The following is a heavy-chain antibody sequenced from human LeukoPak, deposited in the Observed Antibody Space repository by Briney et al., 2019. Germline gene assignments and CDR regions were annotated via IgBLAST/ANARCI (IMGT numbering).Heavy chain of an antibody. Sequence: PGGSLRLSCGXSXXTFXTXXXXXVXXXPGXXLXWXSSISSSSSYIHYADSVKGRFTISRDNAKNSLYLQMNSLRADDTAVYFCARDHNYYDSGRGFDPWGQGTLVTVSS. CDR2: ISSSSSYI. V-gene: IGHV3-21*01. CDR3: ARDHNYYDSGRGFDP. CDR1: XXTFXTXX. D-gene: IGHD3-10*01. J-gene: IGHJ5*02.